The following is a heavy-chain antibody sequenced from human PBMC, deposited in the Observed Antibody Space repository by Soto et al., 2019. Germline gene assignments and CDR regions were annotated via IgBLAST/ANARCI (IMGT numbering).Heavy chain of an antibody. D-gene: IGHD3-16*01. CDR1: GYTFTSYY. V-gene: IGHV1-46*01. CDR2: INPSGGST. Sequence: QVQLVQSGAEVKKPGASVKVSCKASGYTFTSYYMHWVRQAPGQGLEWMGIINPSGGSTSDAQKFQGSFTMTRDTSTSTVYMELISLRSEDTAVYYCARDLGLSPTYYFDYWGQGTLVTVSA. CDR3: ARDLGLSPTYYFDY. J-gene: IGHJ4*02.